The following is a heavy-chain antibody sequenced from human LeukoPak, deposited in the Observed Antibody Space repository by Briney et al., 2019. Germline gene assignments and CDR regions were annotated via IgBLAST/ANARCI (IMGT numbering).Heavy chain of an antibody. Sequence: ASVKVSCKASGYTFTGYYMHWVRQAPGQGLEWMGWINPNSGGTNYAQKFQGRVTITRNTSISTAYMELSSLRSEDTAVYYCARGLSPGAGYSSGILDYWGQGTLVTVSS. CDR1: GYTFTGYY. D-gene: IGHD3-22*01. CDR2: INPNSGGT. J-gene: IGHJ4*02. CDR3: ARGLSPGAGYSSGILDY. V-gene: IGHV1-2*02.